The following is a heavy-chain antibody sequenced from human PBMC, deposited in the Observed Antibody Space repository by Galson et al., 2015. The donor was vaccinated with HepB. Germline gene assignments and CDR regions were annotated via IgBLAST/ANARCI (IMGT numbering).Heavy chain of an antibody. CDR3: ARDGRYFDPGAFDI. Sequence: SVKVSCKASGGTFSSYAISWVRQAPGQGLEWMGRIIPILGIANYAQKFQGRVTITADKSTSTAYMELSSLRSEDTAVYYCARDGRYFDPGAFDIWGQGTMVTVSS. D-gene: IGHD3-9*01. V-gene: IGHV1-69*04. CDR2: IIPILGIA. J-gene: IGHJ3*02. CDR1: GGTFSSYA.